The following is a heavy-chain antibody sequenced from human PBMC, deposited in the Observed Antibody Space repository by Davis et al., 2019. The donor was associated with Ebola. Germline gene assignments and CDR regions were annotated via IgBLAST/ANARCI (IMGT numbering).Heavy chain of an antibody. J-gene: IGHJ3*02. V-gene: IGHV3-48*02. CDR1: GFIFSSYS. Sequence: GESLKISCAAPGFIFSSYSMDWVRQAPGKGLEWISYITGGGDTVYADSVKGRFTVSRDNAKNSLYLEMNSLTDDDTAVYYCASDGVGALPGDVFDIWGQGTVVTVSS. D-gene: IGHD1-26*01. CDR2: ITGGGDTV. CDR3: ASDGVGALPGDVFDI.